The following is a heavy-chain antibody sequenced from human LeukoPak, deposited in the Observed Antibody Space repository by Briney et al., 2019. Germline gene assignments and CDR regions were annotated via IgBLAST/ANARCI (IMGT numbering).Heavy chain of an antibody. CDR3: ARWFCISGTCYYMDV. Sequence: SETLSLTCSVSGHSINTYYWSWIRQPPGEAPEWTGYIYSSGSTAYSPSLKSRVTMSVDTSKNQFSLRLSSVTAADTAVYYCARWFCISGTCYYMDVWGKGTAVTVSS. CDR2: IYSSGST. J-gene: IGHJ6*03. D-gene: IGHD2-2*01. V-gene: IGHV4-59*01. CDR1: GHSINTYY.